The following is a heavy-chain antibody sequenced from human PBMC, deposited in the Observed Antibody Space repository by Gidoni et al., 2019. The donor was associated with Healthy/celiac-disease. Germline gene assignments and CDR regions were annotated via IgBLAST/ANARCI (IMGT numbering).Heavy chain of an antibody. J-gene: IGHJ4*02. D-gene: IGHD2-15*01. CDR1: GGSISRGGYS. CDR3: ATSACSGGSCYLGGYFDY. Sequence: QVQLQESGPGLVKPSQTLSLTCAVSGGSISRGGYSWSWIRQPPGKGLEWIGYIYYSGSTYYNPSLKSRVTISVDTSKNQFSLKLSSVTAADTAVYYCATSACSGGSCYLGGYFDYWGQGTLVTVSS. CDR2: IYYSGST. V-gene: IGHV4-30-4*07.